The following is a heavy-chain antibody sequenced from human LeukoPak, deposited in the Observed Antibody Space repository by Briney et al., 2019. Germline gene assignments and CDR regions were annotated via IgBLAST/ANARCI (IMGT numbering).Heavy chain of an antibody. CDR3: AKGSRDSRPYYFDF. CDR2: ITGSGGDT. CDR1: GFTFSSYA. V-gene: IGHV3-23*01. Sequence: GGSLRLSCAASGFTFSSYAMSWVRQAPGKVLEWVSAITGSGGDTYHADSVKGRFTISRDNSENTLYLQMNSLRAEDTAVYYCAKGSRDSRPYYFDFWGQGTLVTVSS. D-gene: IGHD3-3*01. J-gene: IGHJ4*02.